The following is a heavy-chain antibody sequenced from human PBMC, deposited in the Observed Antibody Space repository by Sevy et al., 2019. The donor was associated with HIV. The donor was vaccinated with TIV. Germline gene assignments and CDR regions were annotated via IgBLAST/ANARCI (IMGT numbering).Heavy chain of an antibody. V-gene: IGHV3-7*03. CDR2: INQDGSDK. J-gene: IGHJ4*02. D-gene: IGHD3-22*01. CDR1: GFTFNNYW. CDR3: ATSTMMGASSLYDY. Sequence: GGSLRLSCVVSGFTFNNYWMSWVRQAPGKGLEWVAAINQDGSDKYSSDSVKGRFTISRDNAENSLFLQMNSLRVGDTAMYYCATSTMMGASSLYDYWGQGTLVTVSS.